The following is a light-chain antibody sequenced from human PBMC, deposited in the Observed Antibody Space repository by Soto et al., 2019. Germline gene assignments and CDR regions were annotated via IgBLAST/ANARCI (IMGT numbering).Light chain of an antibody. V-gene: IGKV3-20*01. CDR3: QQYGNSPLT. CDR1: QSVSSSSY. J-gene: IGKJ4*01. CDR2: GAS. Sequence: EIVLTQSPGTLSLSPGERATLSCRASQSVSSSSYLAWYQQKPGQAPRLLIYGASSRATGIPDRFSGSGSGTDFTLTISRLEPEDFAVYYCQQYGNSPLTFGGGTQVEIK.